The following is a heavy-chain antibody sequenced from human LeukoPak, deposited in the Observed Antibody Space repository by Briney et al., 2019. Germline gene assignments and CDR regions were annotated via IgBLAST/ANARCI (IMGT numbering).Heavy chain of an antibody. D-gene: IGHD3-22*01. CDR3: ARVGEGYYDSNDY. V-gene: IGHV4-61*01. CDR2: IYYSGST. Sequence: SETLSLTCTVSGGSVSSGSYYWSWIRQPPGKGLEWIGYIYYSGSTNYNPSLKSRVTISVGTSKNQFSLKLSSVTAADTAVYYCARVGEGYYDSNDYWGQGTLVTVSS. CDR1: GGSVSSGSYY. J-gene: IGHJ4*02.